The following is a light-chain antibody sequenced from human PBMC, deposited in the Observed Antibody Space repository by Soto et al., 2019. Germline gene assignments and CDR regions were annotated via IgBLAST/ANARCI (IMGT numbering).Light chain of an antibody. CDR2: GAS. CDR3: QQYQSSPST. Sequence: IVLTQSPGTLSLSPGERATLSCRASQSVSNNYLAWYQQKPGQAPRLLIYGASNRATGIPDRFSGSGSGTDFTLTISRLEPEDFAVYYCQQYQSSPSTFGQGTKVDIK. CDR1: QSVSNNY. J-gene: IGKJ1*01. V-gene: IGKV3-20*01.